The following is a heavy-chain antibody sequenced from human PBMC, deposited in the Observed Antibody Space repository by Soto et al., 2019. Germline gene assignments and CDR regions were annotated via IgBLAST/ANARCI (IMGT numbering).Heavy chain of an antibody. V-gene: IGHV3-43D*04. Sequence: PGGSLRLSCAASGFTFDDYAMHWVRQAPGKGLEWVSLISWDGGSTYYADSVKGRFTISRDNSKNSLYLQMNSLRAEDTALYYCAKDIRTATNGYGMDVWGQGTTVTVSS. CDR2: ISWDGGST. D-gene: IGHD1-7*01. J-gene: IGHJ6*02. CDR1: GFTFDDYA. CDR3: AKDIRTATNGYGMDV.